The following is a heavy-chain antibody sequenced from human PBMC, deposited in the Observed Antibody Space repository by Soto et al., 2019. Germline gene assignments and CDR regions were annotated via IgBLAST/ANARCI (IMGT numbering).Heavy chain of an antibody. CDR3: ARATSGIAVAGNRTSDY. D-gene: IGHD6-19*01. V-gene: IGHV1-2*02. CDR1: GYTFTGYY. J-gene: IGHJ4*02. CDR2: INPNSGGT. Sequence: APVKVSCKASGYTFTGYYMHWVRQAPGQGLEWMGWINPNSGGTNYAQKFQGRVTMTRDTSISTAYMELSRLRSDDTAVYYCARATSGIAVAGNRTSDYWGQGTLVTVSS.